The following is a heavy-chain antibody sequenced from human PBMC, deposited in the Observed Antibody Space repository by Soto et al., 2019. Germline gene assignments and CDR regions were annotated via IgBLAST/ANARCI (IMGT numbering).Heavy chain of an antibody. J-gene: IGHJ4*02. CDR3: ARPPPYYYGSGAGLGY. D-gene: IGHD3-10*01. CDR1: GGSFSGYY. V-gene: IGHV4-34*01. Sequence: QVQLQQWGAGLLKPSETLSLTCAVYGGSFSGYYWSWIRQPPGKGLEWIGEINHSGSTNYNPSLKSRVTISVDTSKNQFSLKLSSVTAADTAVYYCARPPPYYYGSGAGLGYWGQGTLVTVSS. CDR2: INHSGST.